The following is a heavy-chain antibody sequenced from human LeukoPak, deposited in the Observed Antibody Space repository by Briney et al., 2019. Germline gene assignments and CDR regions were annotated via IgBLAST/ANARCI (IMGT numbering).Heavy chain of an antibody. V-gene: IGHV1-18*01. CDR2: ISPYNGGT. J-gene: IGHJ6*02. Sequence: ASVKVSSKASGYSFMNYGISWVRQAPGQGLDYMGWISPYNGGTNYAQIFQGRVTMTTDTSTSTAHMELRSLRSDDTAVYYCARTKGMDVWGQGTTVTVSS. CDR3: ARTKGMDV. CDR1: GYSFMNYG.